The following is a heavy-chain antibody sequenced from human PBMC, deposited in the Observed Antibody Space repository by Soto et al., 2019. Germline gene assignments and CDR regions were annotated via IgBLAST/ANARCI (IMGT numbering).Heavy chain of an antibody. CDR3: ARQTYYDFWSGENYYYYYMDG. CDR2: IYPGDSDT. J-gene: IGHJ6*03. V-gene: IGHV5-51*01. D-gene: IGHD3-3*01. Sequence: PGESLKISCKGSGYSFTSYWIGWVRQMPGKGLEWMGIIYPGDSDTRYSPSFQGQVTISADKSISTAYLQWSSLKASDTAMYYCARQTYYDFWSGENYYYYYMDGWGKGTTVTV. CDR1: GYSFTSYW.